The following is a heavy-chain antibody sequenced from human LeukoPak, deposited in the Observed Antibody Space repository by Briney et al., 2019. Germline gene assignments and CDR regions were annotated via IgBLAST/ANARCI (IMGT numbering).Heavy chain of an antibody. CDR3: AKDAKYYDILTGYTDYFDY. Sequence: GRSLRLSCAASGFTFSSYGMHWVRQAPGKGLEWVAVIWYDGSNKYYADSVKGRFTISRDNSKNTLYLQMNSLRAEDTAAYYCAKDAKYYDILTGYTDYFDYWGQGTLVTVSS. CDR1: GFTFSSYG. D-gene: IGHD3-9*01. V-gene: IGHV3-33*06. J-gene: IGHJ4*02. CDR2: IWYDGSNK.